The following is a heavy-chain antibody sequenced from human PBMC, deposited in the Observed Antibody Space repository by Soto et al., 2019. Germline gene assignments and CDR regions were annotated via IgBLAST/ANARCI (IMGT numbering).Heavy chain of an antibody. V-gene: IGHV1-69*12. J-gene: IGHJ3*02. Sequence: QVQLVQSGAEVKRPGSSVRVSCKASGANFSTYAIDWVRQAPGQGLEWMGAIIPLYPSTNYARKFQDRVTLTADQSTTTVSMQLFRLRSEDTAIYYCARVVSGAHDAFEIWGQGTLVTVSS. CDR1: GANFSTYA. D-gene: IGHD2-15*01. CDR2: IIPLYPST. CDR3: ARVVSGAHDAFEI.